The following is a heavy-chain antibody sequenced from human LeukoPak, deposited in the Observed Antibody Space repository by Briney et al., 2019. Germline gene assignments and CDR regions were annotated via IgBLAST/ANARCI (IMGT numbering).Heavy chain of an antibody. CDR1: QFTLGDYY. D-gene: IGHD1-26*01. J-gene: IGHJ4*02. CDR2: IINSGSTT. CDR3: ARGGELLRPADY. V-gene: IGHV3-11*01. Sequence: PGGSLRLSCAASQFTLGDYYMTWIRQAPGKGLEWVSYIINSGSTTYYADSVKGRFTISRDNAKNSLYLQMNSLRADDTAVYYCARGGELLRPADYWGQGTLVTVSS.